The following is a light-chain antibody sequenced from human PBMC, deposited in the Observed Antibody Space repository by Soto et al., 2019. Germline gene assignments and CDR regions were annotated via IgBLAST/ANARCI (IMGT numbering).Light chain of an antibody. CDR2: WAS. CDR3: QQYYSTPLFT. V-gene: IGKV4-1*01. CDR1: QSVLYSSNNKNY. Sequence: DIVMTQSPDSLAVSLGERATINCKSSQSVLYSSNNKNYLAWYQQKPGQPPKLLIYWASTRESGVPDRFSGSGSGTDFTLTIISLQADDVAVYYCQQYYSTPLFTFGPGTKVDIK. J-gene: IGKJ3*01.